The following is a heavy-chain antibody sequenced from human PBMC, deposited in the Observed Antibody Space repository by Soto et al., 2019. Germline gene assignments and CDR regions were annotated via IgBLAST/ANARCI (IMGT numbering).Heavy chain of an antibody. Sequence: EVQLVESGGGLVQPGGSLRLSCAASGFTFSSYAMSWVRQAPGKGLEWVSVISGSGGSTYYADSVKGRFTISRDNSKNTVYVQMNSLRAEDTTVYYCAKTYYYDSSGHYCDYWGQGTLVTVSS. V-gene: IGHV3-23*04. CDR2: ISGSGGST. CDR3: AKTYYYDSSGHYCDY. J-gene: IGHJ4*02. CDR1: GFTFSSYA. D-gene: IGHD3-22*01.